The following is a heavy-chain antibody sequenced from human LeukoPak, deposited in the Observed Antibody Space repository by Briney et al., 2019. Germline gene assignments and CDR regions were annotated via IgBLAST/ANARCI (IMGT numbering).Heavy chain of an antibody. Sequence: GGSLRHSCAASGFTLSSYSMNWVRQAPGKGLEWVSSISSGSVYIYYADSVKGRFTISRDDAKNSLYLQMNSLRAEDTAVYYCARDWASVDYWGQGTLVTVSS. V-gene: IGHV3-21*01. J-gene: IGHJ4*02. D-gene: IGHD3-16*01. CDR3: ARDWASVDY. CDR2: ISSGSVYI. CDR1: GFTLSSYS.